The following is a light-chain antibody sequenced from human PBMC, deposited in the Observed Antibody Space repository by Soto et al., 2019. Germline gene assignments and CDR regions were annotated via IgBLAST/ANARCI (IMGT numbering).Light chain of an antibody. CDR1: QSISTW. V-gene: IGKV1-5*03. J-gene: IGKJ1*01. Sequence: DIQMTQSPSTLSASVGDRVTITCRASQSISTWLAWYQQKPGKAPKLLIYTASNLERGVPSRFNGSGSGTEFTLTISSLQPDDFATYYCQQHNSYPRTFGQGTKVEIK. CDR2: TAS. CDR3: QQHNSYPRT.